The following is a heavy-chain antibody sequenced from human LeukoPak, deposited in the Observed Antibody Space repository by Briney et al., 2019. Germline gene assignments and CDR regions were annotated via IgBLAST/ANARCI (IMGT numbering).Heavy chain of an antibody. D-gene: IGHD2-2*02. CDR1: GFTFSSYA. CDR3: AKGQTYCSSTSCYTDYYYGMDV. Sequence: GGSLRLSCAASGFTFSSYAMSWVRQAPGKGLEWVSAISGSGGSTYYADSVKGRFTISRDNSKKTLYVQMNSLRAEDTAVYYCAKGQTYCSSTSCYTDYYYGMDVWGQGTPVTVSS. CDR2: ISGSGGST. J-gene: IGHJ6*02. V-gene: IGHV3-23*01.